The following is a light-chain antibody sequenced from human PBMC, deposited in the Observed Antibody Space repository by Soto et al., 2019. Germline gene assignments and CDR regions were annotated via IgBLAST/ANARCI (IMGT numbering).Light chain of an antibody. CDR3: QQRSNWPGT. V-gene: IGKV3-11*01. Sequence: EIVLTQSPATLSLSPGERAILSCRASQSVSSYLAWYQQKPGQAPRLLIYDASNRATGIPARFSGSGSGTDFTLTISSLEPEDFAVYYCQQRSNWPGTFGPGTKVDIK. CDR2: DAS. CDR1: QSVSSY. J-gene: IGKJ3*01.